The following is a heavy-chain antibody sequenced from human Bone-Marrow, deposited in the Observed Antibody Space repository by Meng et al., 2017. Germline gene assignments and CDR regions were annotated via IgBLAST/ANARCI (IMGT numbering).Heavy chain of an antibody. Sequence: GESLKISCAASGLTFSSYAMHWVRQAPGKGLEWVAVISYDGSNKYYADSVKGRFTISRDNSKNTLYLQMNSLRAEDTAVYYCARAAYSSSWYRGYYFDYWGQGTLVTVSS. D-gene: IGHD6-13*01. CDR2: ISYDGSNK. CDR3: ARAAYSSSWYRGYYFDY. J-gene: IGHJ4*02. V-gene: IGHV3-30*04. CDR1: GLTFSSYA.